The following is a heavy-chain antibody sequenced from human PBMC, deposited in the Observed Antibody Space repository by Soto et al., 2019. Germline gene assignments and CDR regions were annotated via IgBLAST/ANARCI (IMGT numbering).Heavy chain of an antibody. CDR2: IYYSGTT. Sequence: PETLRHTYTVSGGSISSYYWSWGRQPPGKGLQWIGYIYYSGTTYYNPSLKGRATISADTSKNQFSLRLTSVTAADTAVYFCASGIVRMDALGQGLTVTV. J-gene: IGHJ6*02. D-gene: IGHD1-26*01. CDR3: ASGIVRMDA. V-gene: IGHV4-59*01. CDR1: GGSISSYY.